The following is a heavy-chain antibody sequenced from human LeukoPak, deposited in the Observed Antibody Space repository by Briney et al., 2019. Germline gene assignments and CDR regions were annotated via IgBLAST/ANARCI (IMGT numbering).Heavy chain of an antibody. CDR2: IDLSDSYT. Sequence: MSGESLQISGQGSGSIFTSYWITGGRQLPGKGLGGMGTIDLSDSYTNYSPSFQGHVTISADKSISTAYLQWSSLKASDTAMYFCARHGYCSGGICPLATFDYWGQGALVTVSS. J-gene: IGHJ4*02. V-gene: IGHV5-10-1*01. CDR3: ARHGYCSGGICPLATFDY. CDR1: GSIFTSYW. D-gene: IGHD2-15*01.